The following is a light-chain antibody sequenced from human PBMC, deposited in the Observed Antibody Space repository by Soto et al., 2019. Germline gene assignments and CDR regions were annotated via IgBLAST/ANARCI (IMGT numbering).Light chain of an antibody. CDR1: QSVGSN. CDR2: GAS. J-gene: IGKJ1*01. CDR3: QQYNNWPPDRT. Sequence: EIVMTQSPATLSLSPGERATLSGRASQSVGSNLAWYQQKPGQAPRLLIYGASTRATGIPARFSGSGSGTEFTLTISSLQSEDFAIYFCQQYNNWPPDRTFGQGTKVEIK. V-gene: IGKV3-15*01.